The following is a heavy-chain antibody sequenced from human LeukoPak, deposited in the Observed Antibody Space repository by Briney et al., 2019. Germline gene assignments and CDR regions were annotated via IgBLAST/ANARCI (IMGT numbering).Heavy chain of an antibody. CDR1: GYTFTSYG. Sequence: ASAKVSCKASGYTFTSYGISWVRQAPGQGLEWMGWISAYNGNTNYAQKLQGRVTMTTDTSTSTAYMELRSLRSDDTAVYYCARVEIRLERRWFDPWGQGTLVTVSS. D-gene: IGHD1-1*01. J-gene: IGHJ5*02. CDR3: ARVEIRLERRWFDP. CDR2: ISAYNGNT. V-gene: IGHV1-18*01.